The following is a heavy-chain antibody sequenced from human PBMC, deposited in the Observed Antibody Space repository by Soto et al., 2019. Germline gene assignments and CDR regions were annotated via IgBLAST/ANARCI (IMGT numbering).Heavy chain of an antibody. V-gene: IGHV3-23*01. CDR2: ISGTGAAT. Sequence: GGSLRLSCAASGFMFSNFAMSWVRQAPGKGLEWVSAISGTGAATHYADSVQGRLTISRDNPKSTMYLHMNSLRTEDAAVYYCAKGIQDCGSSCHAAYFYYGMDVWGQGITVTVSS. CDR1: GFMFSNFA. J-gene: IGHJ6*02. D-gene: IGHD2-15*01. CDR3: AKGIQDCGSSCHAAYFYYGMDV.